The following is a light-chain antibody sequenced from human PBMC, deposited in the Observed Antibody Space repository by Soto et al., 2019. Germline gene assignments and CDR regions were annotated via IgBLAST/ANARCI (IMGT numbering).Light chain of an antibody. Sequence: EIVLTQSPGILSLSPGERATLSCRASQSVGSSYLAWYQQQPGQAPRLLIYGASRSATGIPDRFSGSGSGTYFTLTISRLEPEDFAVYYCQQYGSSFTFGPGTKVDIK. CDR3: QQYGSSFT. J-gene: IGKJ3*01. CDR1: QSVGSSY. V-gene: IGKV3-20*01. CDR2: GAS.